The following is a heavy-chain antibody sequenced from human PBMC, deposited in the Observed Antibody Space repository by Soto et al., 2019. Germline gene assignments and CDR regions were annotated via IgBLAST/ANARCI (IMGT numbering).Heavy chain of an antibody. V-gene: IGHV1-8*01. D-gene: IGHD6-19*01. CDR2: MNPNSGNT. CDR1: GYTFTSYD. Sequence: QVQLVQSGAEVKKPGASVKVSCKASGYTFTSYDINWVRQATGQGLEWMGWMNPNSGNTGYAQKFQGRVTMTRNTXIXXAQMELSRLRSEDTAVYYCARGVRSGWYLEAMGDYWGPGTLVTVSS. CDR3: ARGVRSGWYLEAMGDY. J-gene: IGHJ4*02.